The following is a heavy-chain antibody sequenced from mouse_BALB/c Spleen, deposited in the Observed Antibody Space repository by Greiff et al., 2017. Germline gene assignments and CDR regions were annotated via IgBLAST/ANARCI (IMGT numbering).Heavy chain of an antibody. V-gene: IGHV1S135*01. J-gene: IGHJ4*01. CDR1: GYSFTSYY. CDR2: IDPFNGGT. D-gene: IGHD1-1*01. Sequence: EVQLQQSGPELMKPGASVKISCKASGYSFTSYYMHWVKQSHGKSLEWIGYIDPFNGGTSYNQKFKGKATLTVDKSSSTAYMHLSSLTSEDSAVYYCARFGSRHAMDYWGQGTSVTVSS. CDR3: ARFGSRHAMDY.